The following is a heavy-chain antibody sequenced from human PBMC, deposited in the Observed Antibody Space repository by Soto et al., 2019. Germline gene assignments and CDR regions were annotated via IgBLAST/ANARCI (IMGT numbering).Heavy chain of an antibody. Sequence: GGSLRLSCAASGFIFSNYWMHWVRQAPGKGLVWVSRINSDGGTSNYADSVKGRFTISGDNAKNTLYLQMNSLRAEDTAVYYCAKGSYCSSTSCYTGGGYNWFDPWGQGTLVTVSS. CDR3: AKGSYCSSTSCYTGGGYNWFDP. V-gene: IGHV3-74*01. CDR2: INSDGGTS. J-gene: IGHJ5*02. CDR1: GFIFSNYW. D-gene: IGHD2-2*02.